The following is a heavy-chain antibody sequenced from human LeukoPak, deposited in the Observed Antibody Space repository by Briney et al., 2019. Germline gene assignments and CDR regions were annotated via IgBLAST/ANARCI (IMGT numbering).Heavy chain of an antibody. CDR3: ARDGGFTGSSPAYAFDI. CDR1: GFTFSSYE. CDR2: IKQNGNEK. V-gene: IGHV3-7*01. Sequence: PGGSLRLSCAASGFTFSSYEMNWVRQAPGKGLEWVANIKQNGNEKYYVDSVKGRFTISRDNAKNSLYLQMNSLRAEDTAVYYCARDGGFTGSSPAYAFDIWGQGTMVTISS. D-gene: IGHD1-26*01. J-gene: IGHJ3*02.